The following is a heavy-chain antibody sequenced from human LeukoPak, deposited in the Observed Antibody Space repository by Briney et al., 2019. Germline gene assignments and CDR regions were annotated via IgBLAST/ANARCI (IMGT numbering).Heavy chain of an antibody. V-gene: IGHV3-33*06. D-gene: IGHD3-3*01. CDR2: IWFDGSVK. CDR1: GFTFNTYG. Sequence: PGGSLRLSCAASGFTFNTYGMHWVRQAPGQGLEWVAAIWFDGSVKHYSDAVKGRFTISRDNSLNTLYLQMNSLRVEDTAIYYCAKDTGVQFLEPAIWGQGTLVTVSS. J-gene: IGHJ4*02. CDR3: AKDTGVQFLEPAI.